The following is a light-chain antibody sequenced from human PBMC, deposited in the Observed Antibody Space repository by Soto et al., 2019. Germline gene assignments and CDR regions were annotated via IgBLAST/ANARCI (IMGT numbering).Light chain of an antibody. CDR3: QHVNTYT. J-gene: IGKJ3*01. CDR2: AAS. CDR1: LGISTY. V-gene: IGKV1-9*01. Sequence: DIQLTQSPSFLSASVGDRVTITCRASLGISTYLAWYQQKPGKAPNILIYAASTLQSGVPSRCSGSGSGTEFTITILNLQPEDFATYYYQHVNTYTFGPGTKVDIK.